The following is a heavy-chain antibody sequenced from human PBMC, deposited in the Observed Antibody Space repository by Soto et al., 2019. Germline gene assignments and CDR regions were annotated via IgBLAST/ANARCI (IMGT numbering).Heavy chain of an antibody. CDR2: IIHSGST. CDR1: GGSFSSRSSY. J-gene: IGHJ4*02. CDR3: SRGPGLSDVDLVATIDY. V-gene: IGHV4-39*07. D-gene: IGHD5-12*01. Sequence: PSETLSLTCTVSGGSFSSRSSYWGWIPQPTGKGLGGIGDIIHSGSTNYNPSLKSRVTISVDTSKNQFSLKLSSVTAADTAVYYCSRGPGLSDVDLVATIDYWGQGTLITVSS.